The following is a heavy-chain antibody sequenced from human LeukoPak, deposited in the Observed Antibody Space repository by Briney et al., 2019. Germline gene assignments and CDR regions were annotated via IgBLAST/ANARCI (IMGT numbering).Heavy chain of an antibody. CDR3: ARGRRDNLTGTTFKYDY. Sequence: SETLSLTCTVSGGSISTYYWSWIRQPPGKGLEWIGEINHSGSTNYNPSLKSRVTISVDTSKNQFSLKLSSVTAADTAVYDCARGRRDNLTGTTFKYDYWGQGTLVTVSS. J-gene: IGHJ4*02. CDR2: INHSGST. D-gene: IGHD1-7*01. CDR1: GGSISTYY. V-gene: IGHV4-34*01.